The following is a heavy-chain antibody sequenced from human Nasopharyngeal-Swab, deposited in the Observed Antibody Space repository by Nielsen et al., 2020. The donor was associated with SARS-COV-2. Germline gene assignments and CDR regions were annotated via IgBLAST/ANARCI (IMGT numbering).Heavy chain of an antibody. CDR2: INPSGGST. V-gene: IGHV1-46*01. CDR1: GYTFTSYY. J-gene: IGHJ6*02. D-gene: IGHD3-22*01. CDR3: ARGEYDSSGYTYYYGMDV. Sequence: ASVKVSCNASGYTFTSYYMHWVRQPPGQGLEWMGIINPSGGSTSYAQKFQGRVTMTRDTSTSTVYMELSSLRSEDTAVYYCARGEYDSSGYTYYYGMDVWGQGTTVTVSS.